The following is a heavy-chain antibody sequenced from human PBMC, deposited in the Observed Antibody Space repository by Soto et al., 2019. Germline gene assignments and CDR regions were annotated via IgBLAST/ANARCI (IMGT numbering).Heavy chain of an antibody. CDR2: IYYSGST. D-gene: IGHD4-4*01. CDR3: ASASKTTVTTYYYYYYMDV. J-gene: IGHJ6*03. CDR1: GGSISSGGYY. Sequence: QVQLQESGPGLVKPSQTLSLTCTVSGGSISSGGYYWSWIRQHPGKGLERIGYIYYSGSTSYNPSLKSRVTIAVDTSKNQFSLKLSSVNAADTAVYYCASASKTTVTTYYYYYYMDVWGKGTTVTVSS. V-gene: IGHV4-31*03.